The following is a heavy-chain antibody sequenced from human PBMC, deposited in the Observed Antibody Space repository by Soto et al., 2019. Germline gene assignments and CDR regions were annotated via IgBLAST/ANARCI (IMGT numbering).Heavy chain of an antibody. CDR1: GFTFSVSA. J-gene: IGHJ6*02. CDR2: IRSKADNYAT. Sequence: EVQLVESGGGLVQPGGSLKLSCAVSGFTFSVSAIHWVRQASGKGLEWVGRIRSKADNYATAYGASVKGRFSISRDDSTTTAYLQMSSLNTEDTAVYYCARLAEWEYYDGMDVWGQGTTVTVSS. CDR3: ARLAEWEYYDGMDV. V-gene: IGHV3-73*02. D-gene: IGHD1-26*01.